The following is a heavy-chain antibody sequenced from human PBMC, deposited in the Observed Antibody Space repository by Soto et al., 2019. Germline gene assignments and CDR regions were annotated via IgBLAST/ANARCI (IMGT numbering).Heavy chain of an antibody. J-gene: IGHJ4*02. D-gene: IGHD6-25*01. CDR1: GHTLTELS. V-gene: IGHV1-24*01. Sequence: ASVKVSCKVSGHTLTELSIHWVRQTPGKGLEWMGGFDPKTHDTMYVQKFQGRITMTGDTSTDTAYMELSSLRSEDTATYYCATDFRSASHGGGFDYWGQGTLVTVSS. CDR3: ATDFRSASHGGGFDY. CDR2: FDPKTHDT.